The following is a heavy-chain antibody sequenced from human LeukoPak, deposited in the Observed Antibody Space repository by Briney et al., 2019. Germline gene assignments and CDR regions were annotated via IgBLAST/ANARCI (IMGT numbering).Heavy chain of an antibody. CDR1: GSTFTGAY. CDR2: INPNSGET. D-gene: IGHD3-9*01. J-gene: IGHJ4*02. Sequence: ASVKVSCKTSGSTFTGAYMHWVRQAPGQGLEWMGWINPNSGETKFAQRFQGRVTLIRDTAISTVYMDLGGLRSDDTAVYYCARVLFNSGYDYWGQGSLVTVSS. CDR3: ARVLFNSGYDY. V-gene: IGHV1-2*02.